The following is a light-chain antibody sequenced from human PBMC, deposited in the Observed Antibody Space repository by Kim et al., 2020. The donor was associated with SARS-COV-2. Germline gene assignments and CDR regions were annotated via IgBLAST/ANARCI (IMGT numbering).Light chain of an antibody. J-gene: IGKJ4*01. V-gene: IGKV1-12*01. CDR2: DAS. Sequence: GSVVDRVTITCRSSQGIKNWLIWYQQKPGKAPTLLIYDASTLERVVPPRFSGSVSGTDFSLTISSLQPEDFATYFCQQGSSFPLTFGGGTKVDIK. CDR1: QGIKNW. CDR3: QQGSSFPLT.